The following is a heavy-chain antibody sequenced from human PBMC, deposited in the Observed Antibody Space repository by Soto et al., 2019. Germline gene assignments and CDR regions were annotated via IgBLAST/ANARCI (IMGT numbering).Heavy chain of an antibody. CDR2: VSGSGATT. D-gene: IGHD4-17*01. CDR3: AQGSTTVTTWTEY. Sequence: GGSLRLSCVASGFTFSSYAMNWVRQAPGKGLEWVSGVSGSGATTYHADSVRGRFIISRDNSKNTLSLQMSSLRVEDSAVYYCAQGSTTVTTWTEYWGQGTLVTVSS. V-gene: IGHV3-23*01. CDR1: GFTFSSYA. J-gene: IGHJ4*02.